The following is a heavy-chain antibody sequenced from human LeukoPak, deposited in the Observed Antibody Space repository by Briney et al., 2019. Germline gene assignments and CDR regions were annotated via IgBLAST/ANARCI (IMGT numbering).Heavy chain of an antibody. V-gene: IGHV3-11*04. CDR3: ARVRPGSSGSYYRTS. CDR1: GFPFSDFH. D-gene: IGHD3-22*01. Sequence: GGSLRLSCVGAGFPFSDFHMSWIRQAPGKGLGWVSYITSGGGFKYYADSVKGRFSISRDDSKNSAFLQMNSLRVEDTAVYYCARVRPGSSGSYYRTSWGQGTLVTVSS. J-gene: IGHJ4*02. CDR2: ITSGGGFK.